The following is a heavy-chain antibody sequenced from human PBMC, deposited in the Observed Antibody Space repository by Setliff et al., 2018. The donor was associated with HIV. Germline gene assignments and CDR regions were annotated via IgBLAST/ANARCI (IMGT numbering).Heavy chain of an antibody. V-gene: IGHV3-49*04. J-gene: IGHJ5*02. D-gene: IGHD6-13*01. CDR1: GFTFSSYS. CDR3: TRGGGKAAGLA. Sequence: SLRLSCAASGFTFSSYSMNWVRQAPGKGLEWVGFIRSKAYGGTTEYAASVKGRFTFSRDDSKSIAYLQMNSLKTEDTAVYYCTRGGGKAAGLAWGQGTLVTVSS. CDR2: IRSKAYGGTT.